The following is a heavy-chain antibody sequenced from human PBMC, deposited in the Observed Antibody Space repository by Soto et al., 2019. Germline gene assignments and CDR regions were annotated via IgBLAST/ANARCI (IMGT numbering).Heavy chain of an antibody. V-gene: IGHV3-21*01. CDR2: ISSSSSYI. Sequence: GGSLRLSCAASGFTFSSYSMNWVRQAPGKGLEWVSSISSSSSYIYYADSVKGRFTISRDNAKNSLYLQMNSLRAEDTAVYYCARVPTNWGAFDIWGQGTMVTVSS. CDR3: ARVPTNWGAFDI. J-gene: IGHJ3*02. D-gene: IGHD7-27*01. CDR1: GFTFSSYS.